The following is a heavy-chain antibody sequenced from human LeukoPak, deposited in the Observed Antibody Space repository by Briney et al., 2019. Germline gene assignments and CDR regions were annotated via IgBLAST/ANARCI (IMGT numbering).Heavy chain of an antibody. J-gene: IGHJ4*02. D-gene: IGHD3-3*01. CDR1: GGSISSYY. CDR3: ARGRVQVSAIFAQGLDY. V-gene: IGHV4-59*01. Sequence: PSETLSLTCTVSGGSISSYYWSWIRQPPGKGLEWIGYIYYSGSTNYNPSLKSRVTISVDTSKNQFSLKLSSVTAADTAVYYCARGRVQVSAIFAQGLDYWGQGTLVTVSS. CDR2: IYYSGST.